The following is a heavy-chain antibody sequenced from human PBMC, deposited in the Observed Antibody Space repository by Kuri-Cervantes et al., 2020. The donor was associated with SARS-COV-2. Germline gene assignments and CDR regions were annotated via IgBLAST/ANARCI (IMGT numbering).Heavy chain of an antibody. V-gene: IGHV3-23*01. CDR3: ARRSYYYDSSGYYHYLAH. Sequence: GESLKISCAASGFTFSSYAMSWVRQAPGKRLEWVSAISGSGGSTYYADSVKGRFTISRDNSKNTLYLQMDSLRAEDTAVYYCARRSYYYDSSGYYHYLAHWGQGILVTVSS. D-gene: IGHD3-22*01. CDR2: ISGSGGST. J-gene: IGHJ4*02. CDR1: GFTFSSYA.